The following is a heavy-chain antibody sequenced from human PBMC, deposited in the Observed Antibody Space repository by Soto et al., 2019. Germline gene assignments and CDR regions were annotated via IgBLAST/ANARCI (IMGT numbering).Heavy chain of an antibody. CDR2: IRSKAYGGTT. D-gene: IGHD3-22*01. J-gene: IGHJ6*02. V-gene: IGHV3-49*03. CDR3: TRTSITMIVVAYYYYGMDV. CDR1: GFTFGDYA. Sequence: GGSLRLSCTASGFTFGDYAMSWFRQAPGKGLEWVGFIRSKAYGGTTEYAASVKGRFTISRDDSKSIAYLQMNSLKTEDTAVYYCTRTSITMIVVAYYYYGMDVWGQGTTVTVSS.